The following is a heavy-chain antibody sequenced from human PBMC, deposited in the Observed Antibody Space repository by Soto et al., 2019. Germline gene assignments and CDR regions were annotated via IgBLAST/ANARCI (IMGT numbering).Heavy chain of an antibody. CDR3: AHRRGGYNWDDGDFDY. Sequence: QITLKESGPPLVKPTETLTLTCTFSGFSLSTSGVGVGWIRQPPGKALESLALIYWDNDRRYNPSLKSRLAITKDTSRDQVVLTMTNVDPVDTATYYCAHRRGGYNWDDGDFDYWGPGTLVTVSS. J-gene: IGHJ4*02. V-gene: IGHV2-5*02. CDR1: GFSLSTSGVG. CDR2: IYWDNDR. D-gene: IGHD1-20*01.